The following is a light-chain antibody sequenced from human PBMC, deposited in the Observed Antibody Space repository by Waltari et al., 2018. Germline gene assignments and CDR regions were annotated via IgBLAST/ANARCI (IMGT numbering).Light chain of an antibody. CDR2: GNN. J-gene: IGLJ2*01. CDR1: SSNIGAGSD. V-gene: IGLV1-40*01. Sequence: QSVLTQPPSLSGAPGPRVTISCTGSSSNIGAGSDVPWYQHLPGTAPKLLIYGNNNRPSGVPDRFSASKSGASASLAITGLQSEDEAVYYCQSYDRRLSVVVFGGGTKLTVL. CDR3: QSYDRRLSVVV.